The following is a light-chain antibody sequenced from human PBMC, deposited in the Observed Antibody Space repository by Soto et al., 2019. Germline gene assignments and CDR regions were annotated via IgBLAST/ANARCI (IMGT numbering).Light chain of an antibody. V-gene: IGKV1D-16*01. Sequence: DVQMTQSPSSLXASVXXRVTITCRASQDINTWLAWYQQKAEKAPKSLIYAASSLQTGVPSRFSGSQSGTDFTLTISSLQPXXXXXXXXXXXXXYPLTFGGGTKVEIK. CDR3: XXXXXYPLT. CDR1: QDINTW. J-gene: IGKJ4*01. CDR2: AAS.